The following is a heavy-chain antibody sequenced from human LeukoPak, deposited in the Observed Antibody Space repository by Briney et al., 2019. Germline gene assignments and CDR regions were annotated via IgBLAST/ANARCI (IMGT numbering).Heavy chain of an antibody. CDR3: AKDGDDYGSYFDY. J-gene: IGHJ4*02. CDR2: ITASGATT. CDR1: GFTLSSCA. Sequence: RGSPSLSCAASGFTLSSCAMTWVRQAPGKGLEWVSGITASGATTYYADSVKGRFTISRDNSKNTVYLQMNSLRAEDTAVYYCAKDGDDYGSYFDYLGPGGQVTVSS. D-gene: IGHD3-16*01. V-gene: IGHV3-23*01.